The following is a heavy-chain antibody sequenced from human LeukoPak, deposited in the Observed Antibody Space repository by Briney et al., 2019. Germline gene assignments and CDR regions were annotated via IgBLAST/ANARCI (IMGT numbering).Heavy chain of an antibody. V-gene: IGHV4-38-2*02. D-gene: IGHD2-2*01. Sequence: TSETLSLTCTVSGYSISSGYYWGWIRQPPGKGLEWIGSIYHSGSTYYNPSLKSRVTISADTSKNQFSLKLSSVTAADTAVYYCARDSIVPAAIGWFDPWGQGTLVTVSS. CDR1: GYSISSGYY. CDR3: ARDSIVPAAIGWFDP. CDR2: IYHSGST. J-gene: IGHJ5*02.